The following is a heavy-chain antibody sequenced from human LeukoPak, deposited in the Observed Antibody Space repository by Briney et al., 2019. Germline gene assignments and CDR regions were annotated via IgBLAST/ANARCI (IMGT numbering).Heavy chain of an antibody. CDR2: FDPEDGET. Sequence: ASVKVSCKVSGYTLTELSMHWVRQAPGKGLEWMGGFDPEDGETIYAQKFQGRVTMTRDTSTSTVYMELSSLRSEDTAVYYCARDHEGPYGSGSYYYWGQGTLVTVSS. D-gene: IGHD3-10*01. CDR1: GYTLTELS. V-gene: IGHV1-24*01. J-gene: IGHJ4*02. CDR3: ARDHEGPYGSGSYYY.